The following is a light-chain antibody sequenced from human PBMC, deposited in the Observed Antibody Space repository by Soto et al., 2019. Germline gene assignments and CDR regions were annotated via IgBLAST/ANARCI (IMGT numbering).Light chain of an antibody. CDR1: SSDVGDCNY. CDR3: SSYASSSSLDV. V-gene: IGLV2-14*03. Sequence: QSVLTQPASVSGSPGQSITISCTGTSSDVGDCNYVSWFQQHPGKAPKLMIYDVSSRPSGISNRFSGSKSGNTASLTISGLQAEDEADYYCSSYASSSSLDVFGSGTKVTVL. CDR2: DVS. J-gene: IGLJ1*01.